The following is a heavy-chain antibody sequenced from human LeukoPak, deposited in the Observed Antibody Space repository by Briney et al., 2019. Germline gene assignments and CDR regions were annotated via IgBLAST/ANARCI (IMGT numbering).Heavy chain of an antibody. J-gene: IGHJ6*02. Sequence: GGSLRLSCAASGFTFSSYAMHWVRQAPGKGLEWVAVISYDGSNKYYADSVKGRFTISRDNSKNTLYLQMNSLRAEDTAVYYCAREAERYSSGYYFYYYYGMDVWGQGTTVTVSS. CDR2: ISYDGSNK. D-gene: IGHD3-22*01. CDR3: AREAERYSSGYYFYYYYGMDV. V-gene: IGHV3-30*04. CDR1: GFTFSSYA.